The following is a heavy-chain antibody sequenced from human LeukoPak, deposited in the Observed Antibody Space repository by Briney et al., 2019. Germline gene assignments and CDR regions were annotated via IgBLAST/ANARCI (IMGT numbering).Heavy chain of an antibody. J-gene: IGHJ3*02. D-gene: IGHD3-22*01. CDR3: ARGLGKYDIRSEDAFDI. Sequence: ASVKVSCKASGYTFTGYYMHWVRQAPGQGLEWMGWINPNSGGTNYAQKFQGRVTMTRDTSISTAFMELSRLRSDDTAVYYCARGLGKYDIRSEDAFDIWGQGTMVTVFS. V-gene: IGHV1-2*02. CDR2: INPNSGGT. CDR1: GYTFTGYY.